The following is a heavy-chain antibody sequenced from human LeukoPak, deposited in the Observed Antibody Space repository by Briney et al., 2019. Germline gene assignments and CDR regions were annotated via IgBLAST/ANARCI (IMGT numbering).Heavy chain of an antibody. J-gene: IGHJ5*02. CDR1: GYTFTSYG. V-gene: IGHV1-18*01. CDR3: ARDGGSYGVVSFDP. Sequence: ASVKVSCKASGYTFTSYGISWVRQAPGQGLEWTGWISAYNGNTNYAQKLQGRVAMTTDTSTSTAYMELRSLRSDDTAVYYCARDGGSYGVVSFDPWGQGTLVTVSS. CDR2: ISAYNGNT. D-gene: IGHD1-26*01.